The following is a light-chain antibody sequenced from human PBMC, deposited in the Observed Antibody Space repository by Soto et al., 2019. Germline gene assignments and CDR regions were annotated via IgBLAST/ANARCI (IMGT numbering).Light chain of an antibody. V-gene: IGLV2-14*03. J-gene: IGLJ2*01. Sequence: QSVLTQPASVSGSPGQSITISCTGTSSDVGAYNYVSWYQQHPGKAPKLMIFDVSNRPSGVSNRFSGSKSGNTASLTISGLQAEDEADYYCSSYTSSSIVVFGGGTKVXVL. CDR1: SSDVGAYNY. CDR2: DVS. CDR3: SSYTSSSIVV.